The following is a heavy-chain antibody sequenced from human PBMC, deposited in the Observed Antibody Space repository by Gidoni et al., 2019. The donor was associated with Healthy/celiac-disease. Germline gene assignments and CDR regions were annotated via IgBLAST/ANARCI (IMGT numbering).Heavy chain of an antibody. CDR1: GFTSSSYA. V-gene: IGHV3-23*01. CDR2: ISGSGGST. D-gene: IGHD3-22*01. Sequence: EVQLLESGGGLVQPGGSMRLSCAASGFTSSSYAMSWVRQAPGKGLEWVAAISGSGGSTYYADSVKGRFTISRDNSKNTLYLQMNSLRAEDTAVYYCAKDKVWDSSGYYFSWGQGTLVTVSS. CDR3: AKDKVWDSSGYYFS. J-gene: IGHJ5*02.